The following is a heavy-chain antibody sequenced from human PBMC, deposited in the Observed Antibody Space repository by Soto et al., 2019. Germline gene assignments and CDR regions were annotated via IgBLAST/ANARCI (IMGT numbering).Heavy chain of an antibody. CDR3: ARDRQWFGELGSRFDP. Sequence: QVQLVQSGAEVKKPGASVKVSCKASGYTFTSYDINWVRQATGQGLEWMGWMNPNSGNTGYAQKFQGRVTMARNTSRSTAYMELSSLRSEDTAVYYCARDRQWFGELGSRFDPWGQGTLVTVSS. D-gene: IGHD3-10*01. J-gene: IGHJ5*02. V-gene: IGHV1-8*01. CDR2: MNPNSGNT. CDR1: GYTFTSYD.